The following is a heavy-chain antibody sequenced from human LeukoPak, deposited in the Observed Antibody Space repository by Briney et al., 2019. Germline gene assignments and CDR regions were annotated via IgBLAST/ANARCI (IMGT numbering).Heavy chain of an antibody. Sequence: GASVKVSCKVSGYTLTELSMHWVRQAPGKGLEWMGGFDPEDGETIYAQKFQGRVTMTEDTSTGTAYMELSSLRSEDTAVYYCATGAITIFGVVMTVFDYWGQGTLVTVSS. J-gene: IGHJ4*02. D-gene: IGHD3-3*01. V-gene: IGHV1-24*01. CDR1: GYTLTELS. CDR3: ATGAITIFGVVMTVFDY. CDR2: FDPEDGET.